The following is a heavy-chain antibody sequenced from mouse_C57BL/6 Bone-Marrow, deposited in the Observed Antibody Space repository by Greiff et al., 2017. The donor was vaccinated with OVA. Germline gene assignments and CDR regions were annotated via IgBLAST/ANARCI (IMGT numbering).Heavy chain of an antibody. CDR1: GYTITSYW. V-gene: IGHV1-52*01. J-gene: IGHJ2*01. Sequence: QVQLKESGAELVRPGSSVKLSCKASGYTITSYWMHWVKQRPIQGLEWSGNIDPSDSETHYNQKFKDKATLTVDKSSSTAYMQLSSLTSEDSAVYYCAREEGYWGQGTTLTVSS. CDR2: IDPSDSET. CDR3: AREEGY.